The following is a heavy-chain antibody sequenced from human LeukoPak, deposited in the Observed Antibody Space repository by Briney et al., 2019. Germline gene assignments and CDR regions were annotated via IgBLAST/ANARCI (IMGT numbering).Heavy chain of an antibody. Sequence: GGSLRLSCAASGFTFSRFSMHWVREAPGRGLVWVSRISSDGISTNYADSVKGRFTISRDNSKNTLYLQMNSLRAEDTAVYYCVGGPGWVFDLWGRGTLVTVSS. CDR3: VGGPGWVFDL. D-gene: IGHD1-26*01. CDR1: GFTFSRFS. CDR2: ISSDGIST. V-gene: IGHV3-74*01. J-gene: IGHJ2*01.